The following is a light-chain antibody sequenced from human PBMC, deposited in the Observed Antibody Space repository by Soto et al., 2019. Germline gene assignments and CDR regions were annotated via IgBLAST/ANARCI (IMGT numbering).Light chain of an antibody. CDR1: SSNIGSNY. V-gene: IGLV1-47*02. J-gene: IGLJ2*01. CDR2: SNS. Sequence: QSVLTQPPSASGAPGQRVTISCSGGSSNIGSNYVYWYQQFPGTAPKRLIYSNSQRPSGVPDRFSGSKSGTSASLAISGLRSEDEADYYCAAWDDSLSGVVFGGGTKVTVL. CDR3: AAWDDSLSGVV.